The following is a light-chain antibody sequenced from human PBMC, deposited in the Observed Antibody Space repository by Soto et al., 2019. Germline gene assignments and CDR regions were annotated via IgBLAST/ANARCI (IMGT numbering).Light chain of an antibody. CDR3: QSYDSSLSGFYV. CDR2: GNS. J-gene: IGLJ1*01. V-gene: IGLV1-40*01. Sequence: QSVLTQPPSVSGAPGHRVTISCTGSSSNIGAGYDVHWYQQLPGTAPKLLIYGNSNRPSGVPDRFSGSKSGTSASLAITGLQAEDEAVYYCQSYDSSLSGFYVFGTGTKLTVL. CDR1: SSNIGAGYD.